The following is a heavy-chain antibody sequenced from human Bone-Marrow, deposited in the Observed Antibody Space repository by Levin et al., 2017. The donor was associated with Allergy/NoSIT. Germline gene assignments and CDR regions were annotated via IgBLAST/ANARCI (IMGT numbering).Heavy chain of an antibody. V-gene: IGHV3-11*01. D-gene: IGHD3-16*01. CDR1: GFTFSDYY. J-gene: IGHJ4*02. CDR3: ARIRTYGLVWGFDH. CDR2: ISTSGSTT. Sequence: RAGGSLKISCTASGFTFSDYYMTWIRQAPGKGLEWISYISTSGSTTDYADSVKGRFSISRDNAKNSVSLQINSLGAEDTALYYCARIRTYGLVWGFDHWGQGTLVTVSS.